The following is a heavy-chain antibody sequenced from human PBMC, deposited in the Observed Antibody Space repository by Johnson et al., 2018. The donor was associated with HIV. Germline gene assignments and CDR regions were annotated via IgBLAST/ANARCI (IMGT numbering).Heavy chain of an antibody. CDR1: GFTFDDYG. Sequence: EVQLVESGGGVVRPGGSLRLSCAASGFTFDDYGMSWVRQAPGKGLEWVANIKQDGSEKYYVDSVKGRFTISRDNSKNTLYLQMNSLRAEDTAVYYCARPLSSGLGFDAFDIWGQGTMVPVSS. CDR2: IKQDGSEK. J-gene: IGHJ3*02. V-gene: IGHV3-7*05. CDR3: ARPLSSGLGFDAFDI. D-gene: IGHD3-22*01.